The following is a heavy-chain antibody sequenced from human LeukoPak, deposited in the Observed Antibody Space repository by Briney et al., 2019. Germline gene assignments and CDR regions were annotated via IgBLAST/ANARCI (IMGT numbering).Heavy chain of an antibody. D-gene: IGHD6-13*01. CDR3: ARDRGHYSSSWYTWFDP. CDR1: GGSITSDNYY. J-gene: IGHJ5*02. V-gene: IGHV4-39*07. Sequence: KPSETLSLTCTVSGGSITSDNYYWGWIRQPPGKRLEYIGSIYYGRSTYCNPSLNSRVTISLDTSKNQFSLELTSVTAADTAVYYCARDRGHYSSSWYTWFDPWGQGILVTVSS. CDR2: IYYGRST.